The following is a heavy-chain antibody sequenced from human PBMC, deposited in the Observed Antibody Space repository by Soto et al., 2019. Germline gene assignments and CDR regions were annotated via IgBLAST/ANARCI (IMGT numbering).Heavy chain of an antibody. J-gene: IGHJ6*04. V-gene: IGHV3-66*01. CDR3: ARDVGA. CDR2: IESGGST. Sequence: EVQLVESGGGLVQRGGSLRLSCAASGITVYNNYMSWVRQAPGKGLAWVSVIESGGSTSYADSVKGRFTISNDGSKNTVDVHMNGLCCEEAAVYYCARDVGAWGRGTTVTVSS. CDR1: GITVYNNY.